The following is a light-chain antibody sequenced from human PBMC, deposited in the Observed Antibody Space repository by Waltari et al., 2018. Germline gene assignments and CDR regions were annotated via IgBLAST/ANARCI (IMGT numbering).Light chain of an antibody. CDR3: QQSYSSPRT. CDR1: QRVSTY. V-gene: IGKV1-39*01. J-gene: IGKJ1*01. CDR2: AAS. Sequence: DIQMTQSPSSLSASVGDRVTITCRASQRVSTYLHWYQHKPGKVPKLLIYAASTLQGRVPSRVSGSGSGTDFTRAISRLQPEDFATSFCQQSYSSPRTFGQGTKVEIK.